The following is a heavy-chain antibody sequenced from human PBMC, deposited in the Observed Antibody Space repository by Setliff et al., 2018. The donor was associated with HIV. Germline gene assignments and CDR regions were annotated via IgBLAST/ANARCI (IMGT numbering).Heavy chain of an antibody. D-gene: IGHD3-10*02. CDR1: GGSFSDDY. V-gene: IGHV4-34*01. Sequence: PSETLSLTCAVYGGSFSDDYWSWIRRPPGRGMEWIGEIDHSGRSNYNPSLKSRVLMAIDASKSQISLNLTSISAADTAVYYCAKCSGRFGVVTWFDSWGHGMLVTVS. CDR3: AKCSGRFGVVTWFDS. J-gene: IGHJ5*01. CDR2: IDHSGRS.